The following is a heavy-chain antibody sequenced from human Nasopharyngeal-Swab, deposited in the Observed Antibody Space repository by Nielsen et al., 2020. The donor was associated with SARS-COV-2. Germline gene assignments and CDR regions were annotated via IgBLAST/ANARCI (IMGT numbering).Heavy chain of an antibody. D-gene: IGHD3-10*01. CDR2: INPSGGST. V-gene: IGHV1-46*01. Sequence: ASVKVSCKASGYTFTSYYMHWVRQAPGQGLEWMGIINPSGGSTSYAQKFQGRVTMTRDTSTSTVYTGLSSLRSEDTAVYYCARERVLLWFGEPQGNAFDIWGQGTMVTVSS. J-gene: IGHJ3*02. CDR1: GYTFTSYY. CDR3: ARERVLLWFGEPQGNAFDI.